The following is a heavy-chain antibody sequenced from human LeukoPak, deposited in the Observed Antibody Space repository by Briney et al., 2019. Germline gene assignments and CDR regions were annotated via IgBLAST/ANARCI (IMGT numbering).Heavy chain of an antibody. V-gene: IGHV1-2*02. CDR1: GFTFTDHY. J-gene: IGHJ4*02. D-gene: IGHD3-10*01. Sequence: ASETLSCKSSGFTFTDHYLHWVRQPPGQGLEWMGRINGKQGDTNYAQHFQDSGTMTTDNSTSKLYIELSRLTVDDTAVDYCARYHDRGVDYWGQGTLVTVSS. CDR2: INGKQGDT. CDR3: ARYHDRGVDY.